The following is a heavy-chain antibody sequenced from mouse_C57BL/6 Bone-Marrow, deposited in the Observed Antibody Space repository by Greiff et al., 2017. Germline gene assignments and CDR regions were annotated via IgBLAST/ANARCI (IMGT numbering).Heavy chain of an antibody. CDR3: ARDPPYYYGSSYGFAY. V-gene: IGHV5-12*01. CDR2: ISNGGGST. Sequence: EVHLVESGGGLVQPGGSLKLSCAASGFTFSDYYMYWVRQTPEKRLEWVAYISNGGGSTYYPDTVKGRFTISRDNAKNTLYLQMSRLKSEDTAMYYCARDPPYYYGSSYGFAYWGQGTLVTVSA. D-gene: IGHD1-1*01. J-gene: IGHJ3*01. CDR1: GFTFSDYY.